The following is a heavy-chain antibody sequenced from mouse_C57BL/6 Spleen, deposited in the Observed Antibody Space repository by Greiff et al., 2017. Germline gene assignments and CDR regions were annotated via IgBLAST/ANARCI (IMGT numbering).Heavy chain of an antibody. J-gene: IGHJ4*01. CDR1: GYTFTSYW. Sequence: QVQLQQPGAELVMPGASVKLSCKASGYTFTSYWMHWVKQRPGQGLEWIGEIDPSDSYTNYNQKFKGKSTLTVDKSSSTAYMQLSSLTSEDSAVYYCARKAVVAYYYAMDYWGQGTSVTVSS. V-gene: IGHV1-69*01. D-gene: IGHD1-1*01. CDR3: ARKAVVAYYYAMDY. CDR2: IDPSDSYT.